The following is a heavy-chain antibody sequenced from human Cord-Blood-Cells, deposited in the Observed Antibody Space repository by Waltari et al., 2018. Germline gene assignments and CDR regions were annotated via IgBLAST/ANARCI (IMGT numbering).Heavy chain of an antibody. CDR1: GYTFTSYD. D-gene: IGHD6-6*01. Sequence: QVQLVQSGAEVKKPGASVKVSCKASGYTFTSYDINWVRQATGQGLEWMGWMNPNSGDTGYAQKFQGRVTMTRNTSVSTAYMELSSLRSEDTAVYYCARYSSSRGAFDIWGQGTMVTVSS. CDR3: ARYSSSRGAFDI. V-gene: IGHV1-8*01. J-gene: IGHJ3*02. CDR2: MNPNSGDT.